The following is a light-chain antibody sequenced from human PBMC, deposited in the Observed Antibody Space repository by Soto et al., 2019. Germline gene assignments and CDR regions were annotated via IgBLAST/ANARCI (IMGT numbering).Light chain of an antibody. CDR2: QDT. CDR1: KLGDKY. J-gene: IGLJ2*01. Sequence: SYELTQPPSVSVSPGQTASITCSGDKLGDKYACWYQQKPGQSPVLVIYQDTKRPSGIPERFFGSNSGNTATLTISGTQAMDEADYYCQAWDSSTVVFCGGTQLTVL. V-gene: IGLV3-1*01. CDR3: QAWDSSTVV.